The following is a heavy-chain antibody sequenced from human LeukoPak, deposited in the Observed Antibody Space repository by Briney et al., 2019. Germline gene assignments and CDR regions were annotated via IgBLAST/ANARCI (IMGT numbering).Heavy chain of an antibody. Sequence: ASVKVSCMASGYTFTRYGITWVRQAPGQGLEWMGWISAYNGNADYAQKLQGRVTMTPDTSTSTAYMELRSLRSDDTAVYYCARGSHYYDSSGYSYYFDYWGQGTLVTVSS. J-gene: IGHJ4*02. CDR1: GYTFTRYG. D-gene: IGHD3-22*01. V-gene: IGHV1-18*01. CDR3: ARGSHYYDSSGYSYYFDY. CDR2: ISAYNGNA.